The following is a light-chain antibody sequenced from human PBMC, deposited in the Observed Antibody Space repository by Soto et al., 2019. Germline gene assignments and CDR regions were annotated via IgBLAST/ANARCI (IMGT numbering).Light chain of an antibody. CDR3: QQYNSYWT. CDR1: QSISSW. CDR2: DAS. J-gene: IGKJ1*01. Sequence: DIQMTQSPSTLSASVEARVTITCRASQSISSWLAWYQQKPGKAPNLLIYDASSLESGVPSRFSGSGSGTEFTLTVSSLQPDDFATYYCQQYNSYWTFGQGTKVEIK. V-gene: IGKV1-5*01.